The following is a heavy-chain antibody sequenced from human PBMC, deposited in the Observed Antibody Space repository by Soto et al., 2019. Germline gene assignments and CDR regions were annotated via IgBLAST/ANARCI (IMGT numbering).Heavy chain of an antibody. CDR2: IIPILGIA. V-gene: IGHV1-69*04. CDR3: ARDRQYQLHGPTILYYYYMDV. Sequence: ASVKVSCKASGGTFSSYTISWVRQAPGQGLEWMGRIIPILGIADYAQKFQGRVTITADKSTSTAYMELSSLRSEDTAVYYCARDRQYQLHGPTILYYYYMDVWGKGTTVTVSS. D-gene: IGHD2-2*01. CDR1: GGTFSSYT. J-gene: IGHJ6*03.